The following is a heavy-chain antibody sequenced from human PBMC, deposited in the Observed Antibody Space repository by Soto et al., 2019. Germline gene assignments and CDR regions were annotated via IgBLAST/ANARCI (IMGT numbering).Heavy chain of an antibody. J-gene: IGHJ4*02. CDR2: ISSSSSYI. Sequence: GGSLRLSCAASGFTFNSYSMNWVRQAPGKGLEWVSSISSSSSYIYYADSVKGRFTISRDNAKNSLYLQMNSLRAEDTAVYYCAREEVEMATIDYWGQGTLVTVSS. V-gene: IGHV3-21*01. CDR1: GFTFNSYS. D-gene: IGHD5-12*01. CDR3: AREEVEMATIDY.